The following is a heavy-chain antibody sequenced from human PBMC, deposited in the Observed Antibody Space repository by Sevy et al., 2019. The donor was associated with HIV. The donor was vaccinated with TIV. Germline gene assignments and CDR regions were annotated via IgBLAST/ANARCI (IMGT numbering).Heavy chain of an antibody. D-gene: IGHD6-13*01. Sequence: GGSLRLSCAASGFTLDNYWMNWVRQAPGKGLEWVANIKQDGSVKYYVDSVKGRFTISRDNARNLVFLQMNSLRVEDTALYYCVRAIASDVSFWGQGTLVTVSS. CDR3: VRAIASDVSF. CDR2: IKQDGSVK. CDR1: GFTLDNYW. V-gene: IGHV3-7*01. J-gene: IGHJ4*02.